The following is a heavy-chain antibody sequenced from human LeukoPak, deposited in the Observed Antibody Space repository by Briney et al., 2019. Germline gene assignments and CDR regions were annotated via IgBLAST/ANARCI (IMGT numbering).Heavy chain of an antibody. V-gene: IGHV3-23*01. D-gene: IGHD3-22*01. Sequence: PGGSLRLSCAASGFTFSNYAMSWVRQAPGKGLEWVSASGSGGNTYYADSVKGRFTISRDNSKNTLYLQMNSLRAEDTAVYYCAKRTSYYYDSSGYYEDRFDYWGQGTLVTVSS. J-gene: IGHJ4*02. CDR2: SGSGGNT. CDR3: AKRTSYYYDSSGYYEDRFDY. CDR1: GFTFSNYA.